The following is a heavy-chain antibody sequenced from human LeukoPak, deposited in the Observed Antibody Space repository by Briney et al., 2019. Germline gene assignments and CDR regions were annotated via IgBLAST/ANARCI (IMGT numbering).Heavy chain of an antibody. D-gene: IGHD6-19*01. CDR3: AILIAVAGPATFY. J-gene: IGHJ4*02. V-gene: IGHV3-23*01. CDR1: GFIFTNYE. Sequence: GGSLRLSCVASGFIFTNYEMSWVRQAPGKGLQWVSSISGSGDSTYYADSVKGRFTISRGNSNNTLYLQMNSLRAEDTAVYYCAILIAVAGPATFYWGQGTLATVSS. CDR2: ISGSGDST.